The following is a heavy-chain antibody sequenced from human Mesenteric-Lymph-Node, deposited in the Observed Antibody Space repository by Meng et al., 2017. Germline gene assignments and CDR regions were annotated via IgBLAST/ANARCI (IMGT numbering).Heavy chain of an antibody. CDR1: GFTFGDYY. Sequence: GESLKISCAASGFTFGDYYMNWIRQAPGKGLEWVSYISPSSGSIYYADSVKGRFTISRDNAKNSLYLQMNSLRAEDAAVYYCARFKPGVAAAESDYWGQGTLVTVSS. J-gene: IGHJ4*02. CDR3: ARFKPGVAAAESDY. CDR2: ISPSSGSI. D-gene: IGHD6-13*01. V-gene: IGHV3-11*04.